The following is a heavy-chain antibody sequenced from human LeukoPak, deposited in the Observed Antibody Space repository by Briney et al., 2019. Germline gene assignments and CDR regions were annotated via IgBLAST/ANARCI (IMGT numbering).Heavy chain of an antibody. Sequence: SETLSLTCAVYGGTFSGYYWSWIRQPPGKGLEWIGYIYYRGSTNYNPSLKSRVTISVDTSKNQFSLKVSSVTAADTAVYYCASSFYGDFAVMDVWGKGTTVTVSS. D-gene: IGHD4-17*01. CDR1: GGTFSGYY. J-gene: IGHJ6*03. CDR2: IYYRGST. CDR3: ASSFYGDFAVMDV. V-gene: IGHV4-59*01.